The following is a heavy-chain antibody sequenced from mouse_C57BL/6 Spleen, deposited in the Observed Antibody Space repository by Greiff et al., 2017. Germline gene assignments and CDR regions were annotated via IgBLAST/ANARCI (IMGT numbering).Heavy chain of an antibody. V-gene: IGHV5-6*01. CDR2: ISSGGSYT. J-gene: IGHJ1*03. CDR3: ARRYYGSSFYWYFDV. Sequence: VQLKESGGDLVKPGGSLKLSCAASGFTFSSYGMSWVRQTPDKRLEWVATISSGGSYTYYPDSVKGRFTISRDNAKNTLYLQMSSLKSEDTAMYYCARRYYGSSFYWYFDVWGTGTTVTVSS. CDR1: GFTFSSYG. D-gene: IGHD1-1*01.